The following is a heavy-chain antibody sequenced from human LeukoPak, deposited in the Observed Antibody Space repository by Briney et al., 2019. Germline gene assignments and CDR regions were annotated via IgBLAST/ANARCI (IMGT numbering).Heavy chain of an antibody. CDR2: ISGSGGST. V-gene: IGHV3-23*01. D-gene: IGHD3-22*01. CDR1: GFTFSSYA. Sequence: GGSLRLSCAASGFTFSSYAMSWVRQAPGKGLEWVSAISGSGGSTYYADSVKGRFTISRDNSKNTLYLQMNSLRPKDTAVYYCAKSLGRVVITNPFDYWGQGTLVTVSS. J-gene: IGHJ4*02. CDR3: AKSLGRVVITNPFDY.